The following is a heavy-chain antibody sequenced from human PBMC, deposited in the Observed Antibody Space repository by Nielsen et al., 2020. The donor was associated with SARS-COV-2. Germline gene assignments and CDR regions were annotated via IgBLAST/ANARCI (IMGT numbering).Heavy chain of an antibody. V-gene: IGHV3-23*01. Sequence: VRQMPGKGLEWVSAISGSGGSTHYAESVKGRFTISRDNSKNTMYLQMNSLRAEDTAAYSCARETGYASAWYEVDYWGQGTLVTVSS. J-gene: IGHJ4*02. D-gene: IGHD6-19*01. CDR3: ARETGYASAWYEVDY. CDR2: ISGSGGST.